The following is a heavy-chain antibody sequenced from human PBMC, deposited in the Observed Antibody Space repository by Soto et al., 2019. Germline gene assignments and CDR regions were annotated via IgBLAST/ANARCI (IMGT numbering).Heavy chain of an antibody. Sequence: EVQLLDSGGGSVQPGGSLRLSCAASGFTFSSYVMRWVRQAPGKGLEWVSSISGSGGSTYYTDSVKGRFTISRDNSKNTLYLQMNSLGAEDTAVYFCARGYCSGDTCYHIDYWGQGTLVTVSS. CDR2: ISGSGGST. D-gene: IGHD2-15*01. V-gene: IGHV3-23*01. CDR3: ARGYCSGDTCYHIDY. CDR1: GFTFSSYV. J-gene: IGHJ4*02.